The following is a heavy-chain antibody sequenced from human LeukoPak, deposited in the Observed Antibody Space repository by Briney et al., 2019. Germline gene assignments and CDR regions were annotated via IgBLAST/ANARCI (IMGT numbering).Heavy chain of an antibody. D-gene: IGHD6-13*01. Sequence: SETLSLTCTVSGGSISSYYWSWIRQPPVKGLEWIGYIYYSGSTNYNPSLKSRVTISVDTSKNQFSLKLSSVTAADTAVYYCASGPTAAGFDYWGQGTLVTVSS. V-gene: IGHV4-59*01. CDR3: ASGPTAAGFDY. CDR1: GGSISSYY. CDR2: IYYSGST. J-gene: IGHJ4*02.